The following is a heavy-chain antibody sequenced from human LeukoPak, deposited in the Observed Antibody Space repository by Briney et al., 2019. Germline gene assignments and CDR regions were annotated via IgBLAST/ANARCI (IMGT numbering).Heavy chain of an antibody. CDR1: GFTFNGSA. D-gene: IGHD6-13*01. CDR3: TFDGYSSSWDAFDI. Sequence: GGSLRLSCAASGFTFNGSAMHWVRQASGKGLEWVGRIRSKANSYATAYAASVKGRFTISRDDSKNTAYLQMNSLKTEDTAVYYCTFDGYSSSWDAFDIWGQGTMVTVSS. J-gene: IGHJ3*02. V-gene: IGHV3-73*01. CDR2: IRSKANSYAT.